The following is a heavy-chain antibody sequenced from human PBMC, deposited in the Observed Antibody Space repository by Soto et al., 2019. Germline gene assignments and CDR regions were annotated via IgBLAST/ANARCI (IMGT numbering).Heavy chain of an antibody. V-gene: IGHV3-74*01. J-gene: IGHJ4*02. D-gene: IGHD5-18*01. CDR2: IKTDGRTT. Sequence: EVQLVESGGGLVHPGGSLRLSCAASGFSFSSYWIHWVRQAPGKGLVWVSRIKTDGRTTDYADSVKGRFTISRDNAKNTLYLQMNNLRADDTAVYYCAKREGNTYGLFHWGQGTLVTVSS. CDR3: AKREGNTYGLFH. CDR1: GFSFSSYW.